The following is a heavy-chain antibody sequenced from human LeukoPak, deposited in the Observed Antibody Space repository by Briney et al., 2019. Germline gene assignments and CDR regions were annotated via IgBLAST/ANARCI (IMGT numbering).Heavy chain of an antibody. V-gene: IGHV1-2*02. CDR1: GYTFTGYY. CDR3: AREDIVVVPAASGWFDP. CDR2: INPNSGGT. J-gene: IGHJ5*02. Sequence: GASVKVSCKASGYTFTGYYMHWVRPAPGQGLEWMGWINPNSGGTNYAQKFQGRVTMTRDTSISTAYMELSRLRSDDTVVYYCAREDIVVVPAASGWFDPWGQGTLVTVSS. D-gene: IGHD2-2*01.